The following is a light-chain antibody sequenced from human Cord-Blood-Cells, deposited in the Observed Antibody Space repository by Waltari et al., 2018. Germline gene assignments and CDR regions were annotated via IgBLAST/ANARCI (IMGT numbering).Light chain of an antibody. CDR2: WAS. CDR1: QSVLYSSNNKNY. V-gene: IGKV4-1*01. CDR3: QQYYSTPYT. Sequence: DIVMTQSPDSLAVSLGERATINCKSSQSVLYSSNNKNYLAWYQQKPGQPPKLLIYWASTRGSGVPDRFSGSGSETDFTLTISSLQAEDVAVYYYQQYYSTPYTFGQGTKLEIK. J-gene: IGKJ2*01.